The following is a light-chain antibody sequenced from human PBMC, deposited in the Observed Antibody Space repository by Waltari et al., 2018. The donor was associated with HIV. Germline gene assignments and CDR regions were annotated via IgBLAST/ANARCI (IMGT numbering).Light chain of an antibody. CDR1: SAGYD. V-gene: IGLV1-40*01. CDR2: GNS. J-gene: IGLJ3*02. Sequence: QSDLTQPPSVSGAPGQRVTISCSGVSAGYDVHWYQQLPGTAPKLLIYGNSKRPLGARGRFSGSKSGPVACLAITELEAGDEADYCGQSYDSSMSSSVFGGGTGLTVL. CDR3: QSYDSSMSSSV.